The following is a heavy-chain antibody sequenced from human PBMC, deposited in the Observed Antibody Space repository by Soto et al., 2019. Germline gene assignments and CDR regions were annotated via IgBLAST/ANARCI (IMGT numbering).Heavy chain of an antibody. CDR1: GFTFSSYA. J-gene: IGHJ6*02. V-gene: IGHV3-23*01. CDR2: ISGSGGST. CDR3: AKNRRWIQLGGIGLPYYYYGMDV. Sequence: GGSVRLSCAASGFTFSSYAMSWVRQAPGKGLEWVSAISGSGGSTYYADSVKGRFTISRDNSKNTLYLQMNSLRAEDTAVYYCAKNRRWIQLGGIGLPYYYYGMDVWGQGTTVTVSS. D-gene: IGHD5-18*01.